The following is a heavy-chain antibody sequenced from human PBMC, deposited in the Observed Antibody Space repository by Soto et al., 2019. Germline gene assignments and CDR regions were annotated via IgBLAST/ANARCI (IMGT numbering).Heavy chain of an antibody. J-gene: IGHJ5*02. CDR3: ARDGLRHPMGWFDP. V-gene: IGHV1-18*01. Sequence: EASVKVSCKASGDSFTSYAISWVRQAPGQGLEWMGWISAYNGNTNYAQKLQGRVTMTTDTSTSTAYMELRSLRSDDTAVYYCARDGLRHPMGWFDPWGQGTLVTVSS. CDR1: GDSFTSYA. D-gene: IGHD4-17*01. CDR2: ISAYNGNT.